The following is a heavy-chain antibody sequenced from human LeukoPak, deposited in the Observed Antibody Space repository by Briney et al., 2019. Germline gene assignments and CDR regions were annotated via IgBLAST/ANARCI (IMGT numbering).Heavy chain of an antibody. Sequence: ASVKVSCKASGYTFTSYYMHWVRQAPGQGLEWMGIINPSGGSTSYAQKFQGRVTMTRDTSTSTVYMELSSLRSEDTAVYYCARSATTVTTFLIELLNWYFDLWGRGTLVTVSS. V-gene: IGHV1-46*01. D-gene: IGHD4-17*01. CDR3: ARSATTVTTFLIELLNWYFDL. CDR2: INPSGGST. CDR1: GYTFTSYY. J-gene: IGHJ2*01.